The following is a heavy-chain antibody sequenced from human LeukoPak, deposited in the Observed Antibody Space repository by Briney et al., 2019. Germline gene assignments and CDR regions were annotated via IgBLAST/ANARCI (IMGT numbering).Heavy chain of an antibody. Sequence: GESLKISCKGSGYTFTSYWIGWVRQMPGKGPEWMGIIYPDDSDTRYSPSFHGQVTISADKSISTAYLQWSSLKASDTAMYYCARLVGGSNYGPFDYWGQGTLVTVSS. V-gene: IGHV5-51*01. D-gene: IGHD5-18*01. CDR1: GYTFTSYW. J-gene: IGHJ4*02. CDR3: ARLVGGSNYGPFDY. CDR2: IYPDDSDT.